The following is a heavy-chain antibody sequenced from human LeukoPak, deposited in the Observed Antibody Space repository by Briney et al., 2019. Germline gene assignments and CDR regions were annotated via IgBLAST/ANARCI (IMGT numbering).Heavy chain of an antibody. CDR3: ASSVSSRWAIIDY. Sequence: ASVKPSSKASGSTFTAYYTQWVRQAPGQGLEWLGWIDPNSGGTNYAQKFQGRVTMTRDTSITTAYMELSRLSSDDTAVYYCASSVSSRWAIIDYWGQGTLVTVSS. CDR1: GSTFTAYY. CDR2: IDPNSGGT. D-gene: IGHD6-13*01. J-gene: IGHJ4*02. V-gene: IGHV1-2*02.